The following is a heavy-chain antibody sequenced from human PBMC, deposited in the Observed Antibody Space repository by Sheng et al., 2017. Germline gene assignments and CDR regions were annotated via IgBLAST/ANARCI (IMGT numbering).Heavy chain of an antibody. CDR2: ISYDGSNK. J-gene: IGHJ4*02. D-gene: IGHD6-19*01. CDR3: AKEGQWRSFDY. Sequence: QVQLVESGGGVVQPGRSLRLSCAASGFTFSSYGMHWVRQAPGKGLEWVAVISYDGSNKYYADSVKGRFTISRDNSKNTLYLQMNSLRAEDTAVYYCAKEGQWRSFDYWGQGTLVTVSS. CDR1: GFTFSSYG. V-gene: IGHV3-30*18.